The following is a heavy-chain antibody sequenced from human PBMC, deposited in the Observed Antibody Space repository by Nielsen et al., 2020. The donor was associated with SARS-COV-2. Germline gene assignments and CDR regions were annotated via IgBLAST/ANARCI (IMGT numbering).Heavy chain of an antibody. V-gene: IGHV3-48*03. CDR2: ISSSGSTI. J-gene: IGHJ6*02. CDR3: ARAGPSSSWYPYYYYGMDV. CDR1: GFTFSSYA. D-gene: IGHD6-13*01. Sequence: GESLKISCAASGFTFSSYAMSWVRQAPGKGLEWVSYISSSGSTIYYADSVKGRFTISRDNAKNSLYLQMNSLRAEDTAVYYCARAGPSSSWYPYYYYGMDVWGQGTTVTVSS.